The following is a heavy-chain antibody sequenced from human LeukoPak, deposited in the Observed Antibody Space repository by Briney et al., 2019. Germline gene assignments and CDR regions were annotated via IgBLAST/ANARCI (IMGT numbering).Heavy chain of an antibody. V-gene: IGHV1-18*01. CDR2: ISAYNGNT. J-gene: IGHJ4*02. Sequence: ASVKVSCKASGYTSTSYGISWVRQAPGQGLEWMGWISAYNGNTNYAQKLQGRVTMTTDTSTSTAYMELRSLRSDDTAVYYCARAACSGGSCYHYFDYWGQGTLVTVSS. D-gene: IGHD2-15*01. CDR3: ARAACSGGSCYHYFDY. CDR1: GYTSTSYG.